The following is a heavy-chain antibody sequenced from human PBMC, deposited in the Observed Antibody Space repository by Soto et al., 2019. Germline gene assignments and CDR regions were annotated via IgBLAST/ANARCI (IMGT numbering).Heavy chain of an antibody. CDR1: GLTFNNYA. J-gene: IGHJ4*02. V-gene: IGHV3-23*01. CDR2: ISGTGGST. CDR3: AKDRLGGNFDY. Sequence: GWSLRLSCAASGLTFNNYAMNWVRQAPGKGLEWVATISGTGGSTYYADSVKGRFTISRDNSKNTLYLQMNSLRVEDTAVYYCAKDRLGGNFDYWGQGTQVTVSS.